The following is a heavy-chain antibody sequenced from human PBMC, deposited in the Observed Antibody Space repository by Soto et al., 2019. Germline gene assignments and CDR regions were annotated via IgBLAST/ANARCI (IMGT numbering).Heavy chain of an antibody. D-gene: IGHD2-21*01. V-gene: IGHV3-7*04. J-gene: IGHJ4*02. CDR1: GFTFCRDL. CDR2: IKEDGSET. Sequence: TGGAPRLSCAAPGFTFCRDLMTWGRPAPGEGLEWVANIKEDGSETYYVDSVKGRFTISRDNAKNSLYLQMNSLRVEDTAVYYCARTLNYDKNDCYRHFDYWGQGTLVTVSS. CDR3: ARTLNYDKNDCYRHFDY.